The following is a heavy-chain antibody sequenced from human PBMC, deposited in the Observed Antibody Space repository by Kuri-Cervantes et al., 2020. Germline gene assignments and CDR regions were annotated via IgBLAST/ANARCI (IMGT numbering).Heavy chain of an antibody. D-gene: IGHD6-19*01. Sequence: GESLKISCQGSGYSFTSYWIGWVRQMPGKGLEWMGIIYPGDSDTRYSPSFQGQVTISADKSISTAYLQWSSLKASDNAMYYCARHKYSSGWSHFDYWGQGTLVTVSS. V-gene: IGHV5-51*01. CDR1: GYSFTSYW. J-gene: IGHJ4*02. CDR2: IYPGDSDT. CDR3: ARHKYSSGWSHFDY.